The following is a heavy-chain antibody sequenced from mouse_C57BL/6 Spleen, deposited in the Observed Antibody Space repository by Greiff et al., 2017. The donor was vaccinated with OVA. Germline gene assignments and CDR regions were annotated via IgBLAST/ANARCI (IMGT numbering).Heavy chain of an antibody. D-gene: IGHD2-3*01. Sequence: EVMLVESGGGLVKPGGSLKLSCAASGFTFSSYAMSWVRQTPEKRLEWVATISDGGSYTYYPDNVKGRFPISRDNAKKNPYLQMRHLKSEDTAMYYCARDIDSDYDGYYGGFAYWGQGTLVTVSA. CDR2: ISDGGSYT. V-gene: IGHV5-4*01. CDR3: ARDIDSDYDGYYGGFAY. CDR1: GFTFSSYA. J-gene: IGHJ3*01.